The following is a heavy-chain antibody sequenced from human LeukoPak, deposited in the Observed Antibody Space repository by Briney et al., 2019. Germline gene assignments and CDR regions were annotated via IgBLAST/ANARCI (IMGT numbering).Heavy chain of an antibody. Sequence: GGSLRLSCAASGFTFSSYSMNWVRQAPGKGLEWVSSISSSGSYIYYADSVKGRFTISRDNAKNSLYLQMNSLRAEDTAVYYCARRTVTAPSDYWGQGTLVTVSS. D-gene: IGHD4-11*01. CDR1: GFTFSSYS. V-gene: IGHV3-21*01. CDR2: ISSSGSYI. J-gene: IGHJ4*02. CDR3: ARRTVTAPSDY.